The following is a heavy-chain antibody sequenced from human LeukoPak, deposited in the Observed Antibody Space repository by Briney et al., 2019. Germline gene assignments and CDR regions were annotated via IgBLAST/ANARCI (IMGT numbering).Heavy chain of an antibody. D-gene: IGHD3-3*01. J-gene: IGHJ4*02. V-gene: IGHV3-23*01. Sequence: GGSLSPSCAVSGFTFSSYAMSWVRQAPAKGLEWVSAISGCGGSTYYADSVKGRFTITRDNSKNTLYLQMNSLRAEDTAVYYYAKRGPRSGRFDYWGQGTLVTVSS. CDR1: GFTFSSYA. CDR3: AKRGPRSGRFDY. CDR2: ISGCGGST.